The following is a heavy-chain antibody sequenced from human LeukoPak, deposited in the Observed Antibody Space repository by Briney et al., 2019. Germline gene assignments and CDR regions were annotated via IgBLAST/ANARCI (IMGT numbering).Heavy chain of an antibody. D-gene: IGHD4-11*01. V-gene: IGHV1-46*01. Sequence: GAPEKVSSKASGYTLTSYDINSVRQATRQGREWMGIINPSGGSTSCAQKFQGRVTMTRDTSTSTVYMELSSLRSEDTAVYYCARDQTTVTTGYYYYYMDVWGKGTTVTVSS. CDR1: GYTLTSYD. J-gene: IGHJ6*03. CDR3: ARDQTTVTTGYYYYYMDV. CDR2: INPSGGST.